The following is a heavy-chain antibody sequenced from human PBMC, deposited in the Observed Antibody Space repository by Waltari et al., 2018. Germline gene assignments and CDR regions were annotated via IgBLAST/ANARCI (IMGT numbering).Heavy chain of an antibody. CDR2: IHRSGRT. CDR1: GDSMSENYW. D-gene: IGHD2-15*01. Sequence: QLQLQQSGPGLVKPSESLSLTCGVSGDSMSENYWWSWVRQSPEKGLVWIRQIHRSGRTDYNPSLESRVSVSMDTSNNKFFLKLSAAIAADTAVYYCARDRGKGLYFDSWGQGTLVTVSP. J-gene: IGHJ4*02. V-gene: IGHV4-4*02. CDR3: ARDRGKGLYFDS.